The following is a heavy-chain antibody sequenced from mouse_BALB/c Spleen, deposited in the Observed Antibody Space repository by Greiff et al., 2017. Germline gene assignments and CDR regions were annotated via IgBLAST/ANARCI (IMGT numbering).Heavy chain of an antibody. V-gene: IGHV2-9*02. CDR3: AREGVLRSYWYFDV. Sequence: VKLVESGPGLVAPSQSLSITCTVSGFSLTSYGVHWVRQPPGKGLEWLGVIWAGGSTNYNSALMSRLSISKDNSKSQVFLKMNSLQTDDTAMYYCAREGVLRSYWYFDVWGAGTTVTVSS. J-gene: IGHJ1*01. CDR2: IWAGGST. CDR1: GFSLTSYG. D-gene: IGHD1-1*01.